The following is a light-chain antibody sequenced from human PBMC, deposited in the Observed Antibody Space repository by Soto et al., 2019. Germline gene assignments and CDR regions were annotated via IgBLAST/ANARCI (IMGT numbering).Light chain of an antibody. J-gene: IGKJ5*01. Sequence: IQLTQSPSSLSASIGDRVTIACRASQGISNSLAWYQQKPGKAPKLLIYIASTLQNGVPPRFSGSGFGTDFTLTISSLQPEDFATYYCQQLDSYPLTFGQGTRLEI. CDR3: QQLDSYPLT. CDR1: QGISNS. V-gene: IGKV1-9*01. CDR2: IAS.